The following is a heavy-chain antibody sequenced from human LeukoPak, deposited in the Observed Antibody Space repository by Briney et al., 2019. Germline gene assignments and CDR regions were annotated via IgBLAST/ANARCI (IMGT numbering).Heavy chain of an antibody. D-gene: IGHD1-26*01. CDR3: ARYSGRADYFDY. V-gene: IGHV4-59*12. CDR1: GGSISSYY. Sequence: SETLSLTCTVSGGSISSYYWSWVRQPPGKGLEWIGYIYHSGSTYYNPSLKSRVTISVDRSKNQFSLKLSSVTAADTAVYYCARYSGRADYFDYWGQGTLVTVSS. J-gene: IGHJ4*02. CDR2: IYHSGST.